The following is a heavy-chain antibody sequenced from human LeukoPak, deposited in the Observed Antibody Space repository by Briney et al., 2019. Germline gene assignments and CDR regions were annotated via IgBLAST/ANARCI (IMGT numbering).Heavy chain of an antibody. V-gene: IGHV3-74*01. CDR1: GFTFTTFW. J-gene: IGHJ5*02. Sequence: GGSLRLSCAASGFTFTTFWMNWVRQVPGKGLVWVSLINPDGSTTTYADSVKGRFTISRDNAKNTVYLQMNSLRGEDTAVYYCARDLRGSSDRWGQGTLVTVSS. CDR2: INPDGSTT. CDR3: ARDLRGSSDR. D-gene: IGHD3-16*01.